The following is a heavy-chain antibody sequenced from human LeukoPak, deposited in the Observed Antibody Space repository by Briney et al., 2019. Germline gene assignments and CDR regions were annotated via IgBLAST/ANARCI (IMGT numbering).Heavy chain of an antibody. CDR1: GDTFSTYS. D-gene: IGHD3-22*01. CDR2: ISPILGVN. J-gene: IGHJ2*01. V-gene: IGHV1-69*02. Sequence: SVKVSCKASGDTFSTYSITWVRQAPGQGLEWMGRISPILGVNYYALKFQGRLTISADKSMITAYMDLTNVTSEDTAVYYCAAVYDGAAGYFDLWGRGTLITVSS. CDR3: AAVYDGAAGYFDL.